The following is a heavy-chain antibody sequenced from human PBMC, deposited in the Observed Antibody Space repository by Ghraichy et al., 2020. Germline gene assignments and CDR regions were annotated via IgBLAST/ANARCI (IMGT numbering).Heavy chain of an antibody. J-gene: IGHJ6*02. D-gene: IGHD1-1*01. CDR2: IRNRAHGGTT. CDR1: GFTFGAYV. CDR3: TRGMTQPSGMNYYHYGMDV. Sequence: GGSLRLSCTAYGFTFGAYVMTWFRQAPGKGLEWVGFIRNRAHGGTTDYAASVRGRFTISRSDPKRIAYLQMNSLQSEDTGVYYCTRGMTQPSGMNYYHYGMDVWSQGTAVTVSS. V-gene: IGHV3-49*03.